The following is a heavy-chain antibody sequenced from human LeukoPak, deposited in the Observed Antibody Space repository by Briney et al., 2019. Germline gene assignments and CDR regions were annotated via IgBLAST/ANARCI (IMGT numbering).Heavy chain of an antibody. CDR2: INPNRGGT. V-gene: IGHV1-2*02. D-gene: IGHD1-26*01. J-gene: IGHJ5*02. CDR3: ARDSESGSYYGSWFDP. CDR1: GYTFTGYY. Sequence: ASVKVSGKASGYTFTGYYMHWVRQAPGQGLGWMGWINPNRGGTNYAKKFQGRVTMTRDTSISTAYMELSRLRSDDTAVYYCARDSESGSYYGSWFDPWGQGTLVTVSS.